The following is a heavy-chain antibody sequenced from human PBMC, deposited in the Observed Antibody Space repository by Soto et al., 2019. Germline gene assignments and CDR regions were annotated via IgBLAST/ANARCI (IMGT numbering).Heavy chain of an antibody. CDR1: GYTFTGYY. D-gene: IGHD2-15*01. CDR3: ARGIVVRGQGWFDP. V-gene: IGHV1-2*02. CDR2: INPNSGDT. Sequence: QVQLVQSGAEVKKPGASVKVSCKASGYTFTGYYIHWVRQAPGQGLEWMGWINPNSGDTNLAQKFQGRVTMTRDTSISTTYMELSRLASDDTAAYFCARGIVVRGQGWFDPWGQATLVTVSS. J-gene: IGHJ5*02.